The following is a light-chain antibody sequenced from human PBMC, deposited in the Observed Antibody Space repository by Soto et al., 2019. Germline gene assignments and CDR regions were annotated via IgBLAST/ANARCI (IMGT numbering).Light chain of an antibody. CDR2: ADN. CDR1: SGSIASNY. CDR3: QSDDSSTNVV. V-gene: IGLV6-57*02. Sequence: NLMLTQPHSVSESPGTTVTISCTGSSGSIASNYVQWYQQRPGSAPTTVIYADNQRPSGVPDRFSGTIDSSSNSASLTISGLNTEDEADYYCQSDDSSTNVVFGGGTKLTVL. J-gene: IGLJ2*01.